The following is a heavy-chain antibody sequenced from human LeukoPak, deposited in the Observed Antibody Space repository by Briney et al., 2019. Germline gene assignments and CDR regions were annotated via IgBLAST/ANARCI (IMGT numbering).Heavy chain of an antibody. V-gene: IGHV1-69*04. D-gene: IGHD6-13*01. J-gene: IGHJ4*02. CDR1: GGTFSSYA. Sequence: EASVTVSCKASGGTFSSYAISWVRQAPGQGLEWMGRIIPILGIANYAQKFQGRVTITADKSTSTAYMELSSLRSEDTAVYYCAREYSAAAGFDYWGQGTLVTVSS. CDR2: IIPILGIA. CDR3: AREYSAAAGFDY.